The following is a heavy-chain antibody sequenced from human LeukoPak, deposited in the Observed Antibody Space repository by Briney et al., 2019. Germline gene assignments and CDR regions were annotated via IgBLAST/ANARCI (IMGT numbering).Heavy chain of an antibody. J-gene: IGHJ4*02. CDR1: GGSISSYY. CDR2: MYYSGST. V-gene: IGHV4-59*01. Sequence: SETLSLTCTVSGGSISSYYWSWIRQPPGKGLEWIGYMYYSGSTNYNPSLKSRVTISVDTSKNQFSLKLSSVTAADTAVYYCATLDGEDSSGYYDYWGQGTLVTVSS. D-gene: IGHD3-22*01. CDR3: ATLDGEDSSGYYDY.